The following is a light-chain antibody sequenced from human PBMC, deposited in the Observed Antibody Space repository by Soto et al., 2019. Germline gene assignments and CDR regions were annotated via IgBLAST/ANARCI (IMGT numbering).Light chain of an antibody. V-gene: IGKV1-39*01. CDR3: QQTYRTRT. CDR1: QGISTY. J-gene: IGKJ1*01. Sequence: DIQITQSPSSVSASAGDRVTMTCRASQGISTYLKWYQHRPGKAPQLLIFDASTLQRGVPSRFSGSGSGTEFNLTIASLPPEDFATYYRQQTYRTRTFGPGHKVAIK. CDR2: DAS.